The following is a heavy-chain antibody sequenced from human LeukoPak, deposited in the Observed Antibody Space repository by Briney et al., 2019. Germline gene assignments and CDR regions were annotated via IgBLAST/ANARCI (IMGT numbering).Heavy chain of an antibody. Sequence: GGSRRLSCAASGFTFSSYAMSWVRQAPGKGLEWVSAISGSGGSTYYADSVKGRFTISRDNSKNTLYLQMDSLRAEDTAVYYCGKDVGWLQIDLWGQGTLVTVSS. CDR1: GFTFSSYA. CDR3: GKDVGWLQIDL. CDR2: ISGSGGST. J-gene: IGHJ5*02. V-gene: IGHV3-23*01. D-gene: IGHD5-24*01.